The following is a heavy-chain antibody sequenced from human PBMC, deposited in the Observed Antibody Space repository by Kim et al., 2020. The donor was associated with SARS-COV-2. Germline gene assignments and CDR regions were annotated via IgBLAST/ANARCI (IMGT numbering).Heavy chain of an antibody. D-gene: IGHD3-22*01. CDR2: IYHSGST. CDR3: ARANYYDSSGKNYYYYGMDV. J-gene: IGHJ6*02. Sequence: SETLSLTCAVSGGSISSSNWWSWVRQPPGKGLEWIGEIYHSGSTNYNPSLKSRVTISVDKSKNQFSLKLSSVTAADTAVYYCARANYYDSSGKNYYYYGMDVWGQGTTVTVSS. CDR1: GGSISSSNW. V-gene: IGHV4-4*02.